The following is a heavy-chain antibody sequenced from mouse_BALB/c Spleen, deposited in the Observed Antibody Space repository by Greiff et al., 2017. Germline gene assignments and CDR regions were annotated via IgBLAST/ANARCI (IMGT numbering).Heavy chain of an antibody. CDR3: ARHGSHEAY. CDR2: ISSGGGST. D-gene: IGHD6-1*01. J-gene: IGHJ3*01. Sequence: EVHLVESGGGLVKPRGSLKLSCAASGFAFSSYDMSWVRQTPEKRLEWVAYISSGGGSTYYPDTVKGRFTISRDNAKNTLYLQMSSLKSEDTAMYYCARHGSHEAYWGQGTLVTVSA. CDR1: GFAFSSYD. V-gene: IGHV5-12-1*01.